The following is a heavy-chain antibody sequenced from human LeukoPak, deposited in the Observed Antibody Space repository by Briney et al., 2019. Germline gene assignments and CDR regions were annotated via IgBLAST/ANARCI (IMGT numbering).Heavy chain of an antibody. J-gene: IGHJ6*03. CDR2: IKQDGSEK. V-gene: IGHV3-7*01. CDR3: ARDALRVSSRSYYYYYYYMDV. D-gene: IGHD1-26*01. Sequence: GGSLRLSCAASGFTFSTYRMTWVRQAPGKGLEWVANIKQDGSEKHYVDSVKGRFTISRDNAKNSLYLQMNSLRAEDTAVYYCARDALRVSSRSYYYYYYYMDVWGKGTTVTVS. CDR1: GFTFSTYR.